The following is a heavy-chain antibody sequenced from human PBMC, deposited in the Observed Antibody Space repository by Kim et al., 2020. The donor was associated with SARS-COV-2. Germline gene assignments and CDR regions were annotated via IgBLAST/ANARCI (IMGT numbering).Heavy chain of an antibody. CDR1: GGSISSGGYY. CDR3: ARSFGPSYYDFWSGYLRVPYYYYGMDV. CDR2: IYYSGST. J-gene: IGHJ6*02. Sequence: SETLSLTCTVSGGSISSGGYYWSWIRQHPGKGLEWIGYIYYSGSTYYNPSLKSRVTISVDTSKNQFSLKLSSVTAADTAVYYCARSFGPSYYDFWSGYLRVPYYYYGMDVWGQGTTVTVSS. V-gene: IGHV4-31*03. D-gene: IGHD3-3*01.